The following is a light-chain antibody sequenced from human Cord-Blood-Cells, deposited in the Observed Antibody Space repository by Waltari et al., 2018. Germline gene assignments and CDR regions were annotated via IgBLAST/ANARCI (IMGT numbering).Light chain of an antibody. J-gene: IGLJ2*01. V-gene: IGLV3-19*01. CDR1: SLRSYY. CDR3: NSRDSSGNHVV. Sequence: SSELTQDPAVSVALGQTVRITCQGDSLRSYYASWYQQKPGQAPVLVIYGKNNRPSGIPDRSSGSSSGNPASLTITGAQAEDEADYYCNSRDSSGNHVVFGGGTKLTVL. CDR2: GKN.